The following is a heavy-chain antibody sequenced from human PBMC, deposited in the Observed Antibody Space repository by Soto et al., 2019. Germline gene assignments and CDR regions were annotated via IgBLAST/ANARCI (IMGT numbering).Heavy chain of an antibody. CDR1: GFTFSSYG. CDR3: ARDSAGGSGYSAY. CDR2: IWYDGSNK. J-gene: IGHJ4*02. D-gene: IGHD3-3*01. V-gene: IGHV3-33*01. Sequence: QVQLVESGGGVVQPGRSLRLSCAASGFTFSSYGMHWVRQAPGKGLEWVAVIWYDGSNKYYAASVKGRFTISRDNSKNTLYLQMNSLRAEDTAVYYCARDSAGGSGYSAYWGQGTLVTVSS.